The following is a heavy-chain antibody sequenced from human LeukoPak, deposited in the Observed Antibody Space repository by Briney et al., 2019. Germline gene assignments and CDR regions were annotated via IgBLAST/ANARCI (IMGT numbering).Heavy chain of an antibody. CDR3: TRDLPDY. CDR1: GFTFSNNW. Sequence: GGSLRLSCAASGFTFSNNWMTWVRQAPGKGLEWVASVKKDASEKYYVDSVKGRFTISRDNAKNSLYLQMNSLRAEDTALYYCTRDLPDYWGQGTLVTVSS. J-gene: IGHJ4*02. V-gene: IGHV3-7*01. CDR2: VKKDASEK.